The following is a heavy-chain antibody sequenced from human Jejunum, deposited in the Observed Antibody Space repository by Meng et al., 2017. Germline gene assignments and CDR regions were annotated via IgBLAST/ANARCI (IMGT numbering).Heavy chain of an antibody. CDR2: ISNSGSKI. J-gene: IGHJ6*02. CDR3: ARDYFHYYGLDV. V-gene: IGHV3-48*03. CDR1: GFTLSSYE. Sequence: GGSLRLSCAASGFTLSSYEMDWVRQAPGKGREGVSYISNSGSKIYYADVVKGRFTISRDNAKNSLYLQMDSLRAEDTGVYYCARDYFHYYGLDVWGQGTSVTVSS.